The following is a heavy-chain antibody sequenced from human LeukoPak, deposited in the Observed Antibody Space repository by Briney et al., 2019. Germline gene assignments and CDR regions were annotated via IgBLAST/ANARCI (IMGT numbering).Heavy chain of an antibody. Sequence: SETLSLTCTVSGGSISSYCWSWIRQPPGKGLEWIGYIYYSGSTNYNPSLKSRVTISVDTSKNQFSLKLSSVTAADTAVYYCARDRRTTVTTWYFDLWGRGTLVTVSS. CDR3: ARDRRTTVTTWYFDL. CDR1: GGSISSYC. D-gene: IGHD4-17*01. V-gene: IGHV4-59*01. J-gene: IGHJ2*01. CDR2: IYYSGST.